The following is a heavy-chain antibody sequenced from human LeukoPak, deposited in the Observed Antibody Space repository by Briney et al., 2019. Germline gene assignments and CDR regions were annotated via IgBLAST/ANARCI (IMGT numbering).Heavy chain of an antibody. Sequence: GGFLRLSCAASGFTFSSYSMNWVRQAPGKGLEWVSSISSSSSYIYYADSVKGRFTISRDNAKNSLYLQMNSLRAEDTAVYYCARDWSGSYDYWGQGTLVTVSS. V-gene: IGHV3-21*01. J-gene: IGHJ4*02. CDR3: ARDWSGSYDY. D-gene: IGHD1-26*01. CDR1: GFTFSSYS. CDR2: ISSSSSYI.